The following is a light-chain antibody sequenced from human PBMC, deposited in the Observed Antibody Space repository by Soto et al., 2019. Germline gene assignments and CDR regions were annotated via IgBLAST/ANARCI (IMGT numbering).Light chain of an antibody. CDR3: QHYNSYSEA. CDR2: GAS. Sequence: EVVFTQSPCTLSLSPGERATLSCRASQSVSNNYLAWYQQKPGQAPRLLIYGASNRATGIPDRFSGSGSGTEFTLTISSLQPDDFATYYCQHYNSYSEAFGQGTKVDIK. V-gene: IGKV3-20*01. CDR1: QSVSNNY. J-gene: IGKJ1*01.